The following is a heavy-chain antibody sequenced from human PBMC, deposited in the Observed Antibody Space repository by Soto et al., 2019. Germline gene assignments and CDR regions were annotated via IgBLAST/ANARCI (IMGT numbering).Heavy chain of an antibody. D-gene: IGHD2-2*01. CDR1: GYTFTSYY. J-gene: IGHJ6*02. CDR2: INPSGTTT. V-gene: IGHV1-46*01. Sequence: QVQLVQSGAEVKKPGASVKVSCKASGYTFTSYYMHWVRQAPGQGLEWMGIINPSGTTTDYAQKFQGRVTMTRDTSTSTYFRELTSLRSEDTAVYYCARPHIASHYSYGMDVWGQGTTVTVSS. CDR3: ARPHIASHYSYGMDV.